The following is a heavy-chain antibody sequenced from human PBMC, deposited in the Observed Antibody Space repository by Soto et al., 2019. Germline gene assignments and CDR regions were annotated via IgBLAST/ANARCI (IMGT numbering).Heavy chain of an antibody. J-gene: IGHJ2*01. CDR1: GGTFSSYT. CDR2: IIPILGIA. D-gene: IGHD3-10*01. Sequence: QVQLVQSGAEVKKPGSSVKVSCKASGGTFSSYTISWVRQAPGQGLEWMGRIIPILGIANYAKKFQGRVTSTADKSKSTASMELSSLRSEDTAVYYCATTPQRYYYGSGSPTEKWYFDLWGRGTLVTVSS. V-gene: IGHV1-69*02. CDR3: ATTPQRYYYGSGSPTEKWYFDL.